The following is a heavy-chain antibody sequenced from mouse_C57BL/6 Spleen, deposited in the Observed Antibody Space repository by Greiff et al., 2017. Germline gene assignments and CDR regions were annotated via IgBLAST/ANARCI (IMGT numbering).Heavy chain of an antibody. V-gene: IGHV1-26*01. J-gene: IGHJ2*01. Sequence: EVQLQQSGPELVKPGASVKISCKASGYTFTDYYMNWVKQSHGKSLEWIGDINPNNGGTSYNQKFKGKATLTVDKSSSTAYMELRSLTSEDSAVYYCARSRYYGSSFDYWGQGTTRTVSS. CDR2: INPNNGGT. CDR3: ARSRYYGSSFDY. D-gene: IGHD1-1*01. CDR1: GYTFTDYY.